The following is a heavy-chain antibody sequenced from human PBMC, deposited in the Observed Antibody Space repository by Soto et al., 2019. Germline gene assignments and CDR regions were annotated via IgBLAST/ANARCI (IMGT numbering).Heavy chain of an antibody. CDR2: IIPIFGTA. CDR3: ARLHYNYYYYYGMDV. Sequence: SMKVSCKASGGTFSSYAISWVRQAPGQGLEWMGGIIPIFGTANYAQKFQGRVTITADESTSTAYMELSSLRSEDTAVYYCARLHYNYYYYYGMDVWGQGTTVTVSS. D-gene: IGHD2-2*02. CDR1: GGTFSSYA. J-gene: IGHJ6*02. V-gene: IGHV1-69*13.